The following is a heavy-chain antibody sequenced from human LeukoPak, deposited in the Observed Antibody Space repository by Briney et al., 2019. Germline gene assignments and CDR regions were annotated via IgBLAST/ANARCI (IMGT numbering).Heavy chain of an antibody. Sequence: ASVKVSCKASGGTFSSYAISWVRQAPGQGLEWMGGIIPIFGTANYAQKFQGRVTITTDESTSTAYMELSSLRSEDTAVYYCARATPVTGDPRGAFDIWGQGTMVTVSS. CDR1: GGTFSSYA. J-gene: IGHJ3*02. CDR2: IIPIFGTA. CDR3: ARATPVTGDPRGAFDI. D-gene: IGHD7-27*01. V-gene: IGHV1-69*05.